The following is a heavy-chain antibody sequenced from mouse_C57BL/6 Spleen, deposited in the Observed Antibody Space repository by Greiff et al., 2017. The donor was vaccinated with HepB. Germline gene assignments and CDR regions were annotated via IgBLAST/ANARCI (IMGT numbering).Heavy chain of an antibody. V-gene: IGHV3-2*02. D-gene: IGHD1-2*01. Sequence: EAQLQQSGPGLVKPSQSLSLTCTVTGYSITSGYGWNWIRQFPGNKLEWMGYISYSGSTNYNPSLKSRISITRDTSKNQFFLQLNSVTTEDTATYYCARTARIKYWGQGTTLTVSS. CDR3: ARTARIKY. CDR1: GYSITSGYG. J-gene: IGHJ2*01. CDR2: ISYSGST.